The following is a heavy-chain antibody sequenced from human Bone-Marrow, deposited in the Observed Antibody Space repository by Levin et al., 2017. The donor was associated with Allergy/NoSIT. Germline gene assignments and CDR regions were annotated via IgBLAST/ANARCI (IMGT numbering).Heavy chain of an antibody. Sequence: GGSLRLSCAASGFTFDDYAMHWVRQAPGKGLEWVSGISWNSGSIGYADSVKGRFTISRDNAKNSLYLQMNSLRAEDTALYYCAKDRIPFRLDGELDYWGQGTLVTVSS. D-gene: IGHD4-17*01. V-gene: IGHV3-9*01. CDR2: ISWNSGSI. CDR1: GFTFDDYA. CDR3: AKDRIPFRLDGELDY. J-gene: IGHJ4*02.